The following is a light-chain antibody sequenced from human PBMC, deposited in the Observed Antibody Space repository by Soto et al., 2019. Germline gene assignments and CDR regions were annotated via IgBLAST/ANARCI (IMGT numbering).Light chain of an antibody. CDR2: DVS. Sequence: QSALTQPRSVSGSPGQSVTISCTGTSSDVGGYNYVSWYQQHPGKAPKLMIYDVSKRPSGVPDRFSGSKSGNTASLTISGLQAGDEAVYFCCSSAGSYTYVFGTGTKLTVL. V-gene: IGLV2-11*01. CDR3: CSSAGSYTYV. J-gene: IGLJ1*01. CDR1: SSDVGGYNY.